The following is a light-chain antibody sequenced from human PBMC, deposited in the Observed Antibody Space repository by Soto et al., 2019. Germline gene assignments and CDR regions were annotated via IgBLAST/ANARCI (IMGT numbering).Light chain of an antibody. CDR1: SSNIGAGYD. J-gene: IGLJ2*01. CDR2: GNT. V-gene: IGLV1-40*01. CDR3: QSYDSSRSGPVL. Sequence: QSVLTQPPSVSGAPGQRVTISCTGTSSNIGAGYDVHWYQQLPGTAPKLLIFGNTNRPSGVPDRFSGSRSGTSASLAITGLQAEDEADYYCQSYDSSRSGPVLFGGGTKLTVL.